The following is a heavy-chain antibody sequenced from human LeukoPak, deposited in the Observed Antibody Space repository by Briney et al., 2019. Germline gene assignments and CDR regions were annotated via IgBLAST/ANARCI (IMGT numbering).Heavy chain of an antibody. CDR3: AREGVSGSYLGY. J-gene: IGHJ4*02. Sequence: GASVTVSCKASGYSFTSYYIHWVRLAPGQGLEWMGVINPSGGSTRYAQKFEGRVTMTRDMSTSTVYMELSSLRSEDTAVYYCAREGVSGSYLGYWGQGTLVTVSS. CDR2: INPSGGST. V-gene: IGHV1-46*01. CDR1: GYSFTSYY. D-gene: IGHD1-26*01.